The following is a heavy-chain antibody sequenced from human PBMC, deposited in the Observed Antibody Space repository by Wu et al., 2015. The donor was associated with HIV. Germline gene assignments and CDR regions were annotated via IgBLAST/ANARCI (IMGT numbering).Heavy chain of an antibody. D-gene: IGHD5-12*01. CDR3: ASPGGYTSYVVLND. CDR1: GDSLDSVA. J-gene: IGHJ4*02. CDR2: LNPSDGST. V-gene: IGHV1-46*02. Sequence: VQSGAELKKPGSSVRVSCESTGDSLDSVAVHWVRQAPGQGLEWMGILNPSDGSTTYAQKFQGRVTMTRDTSTSTVYMELSSLRSEDTAVYYCASPGGYTSYVVLNDWGQGTLVTVSS.